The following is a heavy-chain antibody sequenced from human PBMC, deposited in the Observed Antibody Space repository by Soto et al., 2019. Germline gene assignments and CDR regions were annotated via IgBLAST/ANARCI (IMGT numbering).Heavy chain of an antibody. Sequence: GWSLRLSGAASGFTFISYGMNWVRQAPGKGLEWVSSISSSSSYIYYADSVKGRFTISRDNDKNSLYLQMNSLRAEDTAVYYCARDWDKWNTFDYWGQGMLATFSS. J-gene: IGHJ4*02. V-gene: IGHV3-21*01. D-gene: IGHD1-20*01. CDR1: GFTFISYG. CDR3: ARDWDKWNTFDY. CDR2: ISSSSSYI.